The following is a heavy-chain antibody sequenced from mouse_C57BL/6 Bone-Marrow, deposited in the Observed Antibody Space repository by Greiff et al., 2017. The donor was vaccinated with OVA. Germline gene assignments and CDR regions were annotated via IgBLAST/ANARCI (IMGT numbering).Heavy chain of an antibody. J-gene: IGHJ2*01. D-gene: IGHD6-5*01. Sequence: DVKLVESGGGLVKPGGSLKLSCAASGFTFSDYGMHWVRQAPEQGLEWVAYISSGSSTIYYADTVKGRFTISRDNAKNTLFLQMTSLRADDTAMYYCDKEPMFDYWGQGTTLTVSA. V-gene: IGHV5-17*01. CDR2: ISSGSSTI. CDR1: GFTFSDYG. CDR3: DKEPMFDY.